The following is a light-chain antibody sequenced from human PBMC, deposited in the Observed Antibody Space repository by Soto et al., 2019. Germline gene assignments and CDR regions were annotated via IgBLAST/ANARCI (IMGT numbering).Light chain of an antibody. CDR3: SSYTNINTRACV. V-gene: IGLV2-11*01. J-gene: IGLJ1*01. CDR2: DVS. CDR1: SSDFGGYNY. Sequence: QSVLTQPRSVSGSPGQSVTISCTGTSSDFGGYNYVSWYQHHPGKAPKLMIYDVSERPSGVPDRFSGSKSGNTASLTISGLQAEDEAEYYCSSYTNINTRACVFGTGTKVTVL.